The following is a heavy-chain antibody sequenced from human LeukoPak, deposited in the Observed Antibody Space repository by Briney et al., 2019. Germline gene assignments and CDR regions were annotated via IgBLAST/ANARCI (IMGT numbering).Heavy chain of an antibody. V-gene: IGHV3-9*01. CDR2: ISWNSGSI. D-gene: IGHD4-11*01. CDR3: AKGAYSNYEAPLDY. CDR1: GFTFDDYA. J-gene: IGHJ4*02. Sequence: GGSLRLSCAASGFTFDDYAMHWVRQAPGKGPEWVSGISWNSGSIGFGDSVKGRFTISRDNAKNSLYLQMNSLRAEDTALYYCAKGAYSNYEAPLDYWGQGTLVTVSS.